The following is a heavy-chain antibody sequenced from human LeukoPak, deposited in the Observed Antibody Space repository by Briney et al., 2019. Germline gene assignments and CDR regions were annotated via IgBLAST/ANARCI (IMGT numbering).Heavy chain of an antibody. CDR2: IYYSGST. V-gene: IGHV4-61*01. CDR1: GGSISSSSYY. CDR3: ARSQGTIDY. Sequence: SETLSLTCTVSGGSISSSSYYWSWIRQPPGKGLEWIGYIYYSGSTNYNPSLKSRVTISVDTSKNQFSLKLSSVTAADTAVYYCARSQGTIDYWGQGTLVTVSS. J-gene: IGHJ4*02. D-gene: IGHD1-1*01.